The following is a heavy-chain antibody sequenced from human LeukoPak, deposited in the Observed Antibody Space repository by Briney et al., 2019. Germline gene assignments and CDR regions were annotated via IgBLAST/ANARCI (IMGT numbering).Heavy chain of an antibody. Sequence: ASVKVSCKASGYTFTSYYMHWVRQAPGQGLEWMGIINPSGGSTSYAQKFQGRVTMTRDTSTSTVYTELSSLRSEDTAAYYCARGLAVAGPFDYWGQGTLVTVSS. CDR2: INPSGGST. CDR1: GYTFTSYY. V-gene: IGHV1-46*01. J-gene: IGHJ4*02. CDR3: ARGLAVAGPFDY. D-gene: IGHD6-19*01.